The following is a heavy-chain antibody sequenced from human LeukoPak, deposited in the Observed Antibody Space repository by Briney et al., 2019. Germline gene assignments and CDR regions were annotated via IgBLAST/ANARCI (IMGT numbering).Heavy chain of an antibody. CDR2: INAGNGNT. J-gene: IGHJ5*02. D-gene: IGHD6-13*01. CDR3: ARDIDRVFNWFDP. V-gene: IGHV1-3*01. CDR1: GHIFTSYA. Sequence: ASVKVSCKASGHIFTSYAMHWVRQAPGQRLEWMGWINAGNGNTKYSQKLQGRVTITRDTSASTVYMELSSLRSEDTAVYYCARDIDRVFNWFDPWGQGTLVTVSS.